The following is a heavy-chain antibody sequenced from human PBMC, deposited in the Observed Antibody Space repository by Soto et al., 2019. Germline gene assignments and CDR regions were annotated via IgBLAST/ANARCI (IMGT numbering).Heavy chain of an antibody. V-gene: IGHV1-69*13. J-gene: IGHJ3*02. Sequence: SVKVSCKASGGTFSSYAISWVRQAPGQGLEWMGGIIPIFGTANYAQKFQGRVTITADESTSTAYMELSSLRSEDTAVYYCAVKVVAAAGTLTTDFAFDIWGQGTMVTV. CDR2: IIPIFGTA. CDR3: AVKVVAAAGTLTTDFAFDI. CDR1: GGTFSSYA. D-gene: IGHD6-13*01.